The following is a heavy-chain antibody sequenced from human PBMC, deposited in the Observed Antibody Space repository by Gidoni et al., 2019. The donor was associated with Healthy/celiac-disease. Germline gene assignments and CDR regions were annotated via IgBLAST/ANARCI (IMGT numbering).Heavy chain of an antibody. CDR1: GFTFDDYA. CDR3: AKALGYCSGGSCYPHDAFDI. V-gene: IGHV3-9*01. J-gene: IGHJ3*02. Sequence: DVQLVESGGGLVQPGRSLRLSCAASGFTFDDYALHWVRQAPGKGLEWVSGISWNSGSIGYADSVKGRFTISRDNAKNSLYLQMNSLRAEDTALYYCAKALGYCSGGSCYPHDAFDIWGQGTMVTVSS. CDR2: ISWNSGSI. D-gene: IGHD2-15*01.